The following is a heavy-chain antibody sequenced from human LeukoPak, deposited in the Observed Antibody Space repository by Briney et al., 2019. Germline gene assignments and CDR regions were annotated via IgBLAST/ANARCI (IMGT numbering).Heavy chain of an antibody. V-gene: IGHV3-48*03. J-gene: IGHJ4*02. CDR3: ARGAEYVFHY. Sequence: GGSLRLSCAASGFIFSTYEINRVRQAPGKGLEWVSCISTSGDTTYYADSVEGRFTVSRDNAKNSLFMQMNSLRAEDTGIYYCARGAEYVFHYWGQGTLVAISS. D-gene: IGHD2/OR15-2a*01. CDR1: GFIFSTYE. CDR2: ISTSGDTT.